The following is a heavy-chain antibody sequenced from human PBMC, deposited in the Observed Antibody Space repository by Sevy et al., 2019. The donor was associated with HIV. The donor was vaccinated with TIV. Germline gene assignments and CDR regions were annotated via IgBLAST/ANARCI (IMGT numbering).Heavy chain of an antibody. CDR1: GYSFNTYW. CDR2: IYPGDSNS. V-gene: IGHV5-51*01. J-gene: IGHJ4*02. D-gene: IGHD2-15*01. CDR3: ARRPGGVGHFDY. Sequence: GESLKISCKGSGYSFNTYWIGWVRQMPGKGLEWMGIIYPGDSNSRYSPSFQGQVTISADKSISTAYLQLSSLKASDTAMDYCARRPGGVGHFDYWGQGTLVTVSS.